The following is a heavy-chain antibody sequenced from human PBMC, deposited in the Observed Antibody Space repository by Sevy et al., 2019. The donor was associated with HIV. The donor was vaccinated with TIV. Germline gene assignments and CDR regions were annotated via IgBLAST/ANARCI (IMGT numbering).Heavy chain of an antibody. D-gene: IGHD6-13*01. Sequence: ASVKVSCKASGYTFIDYYIYWVRLAPGQGLEWMGWINPNSGGTNYARKFQGRVTMTKDTSVSTVYMDVSRLRSDETAVYYCVRSIAATATAFDYWGQGTLVTVSS. V-gene: IGHV1-2*02. J-gene: IGHJ4*02. CDR1: GYTFIDYY. CDR2: INPNSGGT. CDR3: VRSIAATATAFDY.